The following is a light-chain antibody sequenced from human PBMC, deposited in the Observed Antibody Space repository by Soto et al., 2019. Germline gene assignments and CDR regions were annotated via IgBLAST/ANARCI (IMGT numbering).Light chain of an antibody. CDR2: EVS. J-gene: IGLJ3*02. CDR3: SSYAGSNNLV. Sequence: QSALTQPPSASGSPGQSVTISCTGTSRDVGGYTDVSWYQQHTGKAPKLMIYEVSTRPSGVPDRFSGSTSGNTASLTVSGLQADDEADYYCSSYAGSNNLVFGGGTKLTVL. V-gene: IGLV2-8*01. CDR1: SRDVGGYTD.